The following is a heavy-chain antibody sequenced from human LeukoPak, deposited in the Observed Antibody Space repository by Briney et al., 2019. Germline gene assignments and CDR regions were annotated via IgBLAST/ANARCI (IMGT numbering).Heavy chain of an antibody. V-gene: IGHV1-2*02. Sequence: ASVKVSCKASGYTFTGYYMQWVRQAPGQGLEWMVWINPNSGGTNYAQKFQGRVTMTMDTSISTAYMELSRLRSDDTAVYYCARSPYYDFWSGSPSFYYMDVWGKGTTVTVSS. CDR1: GYTFTGYY. D-gene: IGHD3-3*01. CDR3: ARSPYYDFWSGSPSFYYMDV. J-gene: IGHJ6*03. CDR2: INPNSGGT.